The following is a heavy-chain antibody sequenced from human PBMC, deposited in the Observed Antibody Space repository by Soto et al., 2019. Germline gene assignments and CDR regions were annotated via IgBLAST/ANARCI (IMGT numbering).Heavy chain of an antibody. V-gene: IGHV4-34*01. CDR3: ARDKITGLFDY. D-gene: IGHD2-8*02. J-gene: IGHJ4*02. CDR2: INHSGST. Sequence: QVQLQQCGAGLLKPSATLSLTCAVYGGSFSGYYWTWIRQPPGTGLEWIGEINHSGSTNYNPSLKSRVTISVDTSKNQFSLKLTSVTAADTAVYYCARDKITGLFDYWGQGTLVTVSS. CDR1: GGSFSGYY.